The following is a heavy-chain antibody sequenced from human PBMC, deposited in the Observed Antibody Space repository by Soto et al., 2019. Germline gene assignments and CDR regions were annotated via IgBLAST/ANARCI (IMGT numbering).Heavy chain of an antibody. D-gene: IGHD3-22*01. CDR3: AKDLVDSSGYQGGGDY. Sequence: EVQLVETGGGLIQPGGSLRLSCAASGFTVSSNYMSWVRQAPGKGLEWVSAISGSGGSTYYADSVKGRFTISRDNSKNTLYLQMNSLRAEDTAVYYCAKDLVDSSGYQGGGDYWGQGTLVTVSS. CDR1: GFTVSSNY. CDR2: ISGSGGST. V-gene: IGHV3-23*04. J-gene: IGHJ4*02.